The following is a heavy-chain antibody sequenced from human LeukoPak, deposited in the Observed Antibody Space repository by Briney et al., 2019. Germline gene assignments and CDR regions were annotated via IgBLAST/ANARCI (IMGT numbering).Heavy chain of an antibody. V-gene: IGHV4-38-2*01. D-gene: IGHD3-22*01. J-gene: IGHJ4*02. CDR1: GFTFSSYS. CDR3: ARGRRGYRTEFDS. CDR2: IYQSRTT. Sequence: GSLRLSCAASGFTFSSYSMNWVRQAPGKGLEWVGSIYQSRTTYYNPSLKSRVTISIATSKNQFSLRLTSVTDADTAVYYCARGRRGYRTEFDSWGQGTLVTVSS.